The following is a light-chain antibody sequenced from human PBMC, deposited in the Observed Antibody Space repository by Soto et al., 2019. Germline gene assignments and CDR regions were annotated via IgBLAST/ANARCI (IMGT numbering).Light chain of an antibody. Sequence: IVLTQSPGTLSLSPGERATLSCRASQSFRGLLAWYQQKPGQAPRLLIYDAYNRATGIPPRFSGSGSGTDFTLTISSLEPEDSAVYYCQQYGNSAPITFGQGTRLEIK. CDR3: QQYGNSAPIT. J-gene: IGKJ5*01. V-gene: IGKV3-11*01. CDR2: DAY. CDR1: QSFRGL.